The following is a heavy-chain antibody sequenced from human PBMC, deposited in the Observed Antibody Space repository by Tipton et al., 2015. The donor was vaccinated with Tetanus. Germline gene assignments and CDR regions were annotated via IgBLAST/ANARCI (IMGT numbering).Heavy chain of an antibody. D-gene: IGHD5-12*01. CDR2: IYYSGST. CDR3: ARANNDYPKKGPFDY. Sequence: TLSLTCTVSGGSISSYYWSWIRQPPGKGLEWIGYIYYSGSTNYNPSLKSRVTISVGTSKNQFSLKLKSVTAADTAVYYCARANNDYPKKGPFDYWGQGILVIVSS. CDR1: GGSISSYY. V-gene: IGHV4-59*01. J-gene: IGHJ4*01.